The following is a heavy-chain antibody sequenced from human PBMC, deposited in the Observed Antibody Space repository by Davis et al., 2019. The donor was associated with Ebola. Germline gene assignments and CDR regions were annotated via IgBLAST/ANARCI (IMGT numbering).Heavy chain of an antibody. D-gene: IGHD2-2*01. CDR3: ARSVVVVPAAIEDLTGYYYGMDV. J-gene: IGHJ6*02. V-gene: IGHV5-51*01. Sequence: GESLKISCKGSGYSFTSYWIGWVRQMPGKGLEWMGIIYPGDSDTRYSPSFQGQVTISADKSISTAYLQWSSLKASDTAMYYCARSVVVVPAAIEDLTGYYYGMDVWGQGTTVTVSS. CDR1: GYSFTSYW. CDR2: IYPGDSDT.